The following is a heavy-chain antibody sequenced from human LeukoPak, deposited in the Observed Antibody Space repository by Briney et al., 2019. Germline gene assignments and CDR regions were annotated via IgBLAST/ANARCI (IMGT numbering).Heavy chain of an antibody. J-gene: IGHJ5*02. CDR2: IYYSGST. V-gene: IGHV4-39*07. Sequence: NASETLSLTCTVSGGSISSSSYYWGWIRQPPGKGLEWIGSIYYSGSTYYKPSLKSRVTISVDTSKNQFSLKLSSVTAADTAVYYCARRHRIYIVATNPSVGWFDPWGQGTLVTVSS. CDR1: GGSISSSSYY. CDR3: ARRHRIYIVATNPSVGWFDP. D-gene: IGHD5-12*01.